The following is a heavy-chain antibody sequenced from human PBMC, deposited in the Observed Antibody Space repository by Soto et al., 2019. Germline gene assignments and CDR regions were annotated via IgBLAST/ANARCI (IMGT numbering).Heavy chain of an antibody. Sequence: EVQLVESGGGVVQPGGSLRLSCAASGFTFSSYEMNWVRQAPGKGLEWVAHITSSGHVIYYADSVKGRFTISRDNSRNSLYLQMSSLPAGDTGLYYCARERATAASRYFDSWGQGALVTVSS. CDR1: GFTFSSYE. D-gene: IGHD6-25*01. V-gene: IGHV3-48*03. CDR2: ITSSGHVI. J-gene: IGHJ4*02. CDR3: ARERATAASRYFDS.